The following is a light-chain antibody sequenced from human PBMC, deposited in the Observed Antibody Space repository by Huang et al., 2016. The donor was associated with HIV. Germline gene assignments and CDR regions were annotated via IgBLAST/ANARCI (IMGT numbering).Light chain of an antibody. Sequence: DIQMTQSPASLSASIGDRVSLTCRASQSISTYLNWYQQTPGEAPKHLIQAASRLQSGVSSRFSASGSETDFTLTINNLQPEDFATYFCQQSYSPPYTFGQGTKLEIK. CDR1: QSISTY. J-gene: IGKJ2*01. V-gene: IGKV1-39*01. CDR2: AAS. CDR3: QQSYSPPYT.